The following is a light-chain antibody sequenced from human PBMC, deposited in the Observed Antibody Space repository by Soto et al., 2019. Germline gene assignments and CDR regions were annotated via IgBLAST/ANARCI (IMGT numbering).Light chain of an antibody. CDR1: QAISNS. CDR2: DAT. V-gene: IGKV1-16*02. J-gene: IGKJ3*01. CDR3: QQYVDHPFT. Sequence: DIQMTQSPSSLSASVGDRVTITCRASQAISNSLAWFQQKPGKVPRSLIYDATSLQSGVPSKFSGSGSGTDFTLPISSLQPEDSATYYCQQYVDHPFTFGPGTKVDIK.